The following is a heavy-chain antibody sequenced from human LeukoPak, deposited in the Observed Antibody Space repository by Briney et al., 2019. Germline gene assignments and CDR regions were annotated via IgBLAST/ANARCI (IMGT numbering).Heavy chain of an antibody. CDR3: ARVRIQLWFSFGWFDP. CDR2: IYYSGST. Sequence: SETLSLTCAVYGGSFSGYYWGWIRQPPGKGLEWIGGIYYSGSTYYNPSLKSRVTISVDTSKNQFSLKLSSVTAADTAVYYCARVRIQLWFSFGWFDPWGQGTLVTVSS. J-gene: IGHJ5*02. CDR1: GGSFSGYY. V-gene: IGHV4-34*01. D-gene: IGHD5-18*01.